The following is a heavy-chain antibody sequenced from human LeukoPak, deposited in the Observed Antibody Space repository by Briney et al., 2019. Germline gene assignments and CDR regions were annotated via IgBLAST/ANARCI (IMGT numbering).Heavy chain of an antibody. V-gene: IGHV4-34*01. CDR2: INHSGST. Sequence: GSLRLSCAASGFTFSDYYMSWIRQPPGKGLEWIGEINHSGSTNYNPSLKSRVTISVDTSKNQFSLKLSSVTAADTAVYYCARTTEGYCSSTRCYGFSYYYYMDVWGKGTTVTISS. D-gene: IGHD2-2*01. CDR3: ARTTEGYCSSTRCYGFSYYYYMDV. CDR1: GFTFSDYY. J-gene: IGHJ6*03.